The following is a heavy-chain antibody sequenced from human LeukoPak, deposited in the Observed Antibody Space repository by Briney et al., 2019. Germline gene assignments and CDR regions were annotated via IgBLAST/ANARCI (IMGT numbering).Heavy chain of an antibody. CDR3: ARDKIAGATKFDY. D-gene: IGHD1-26*01. Sequence: GGSLRLSCAASEFTFSSYEMNWVRQAPGKGLEWVSYISSSGSTILYADSVKGRFSISRDNAKNSLFLQMNSLRAGDTAVYFCARDKIAGATKFDYWGQGTLVTVSS. CDR1: EFTFSSYE. CDR2: ISSSGSTI. V-gene: IGHV3-48*03. J-gene: IGHJ4*02.